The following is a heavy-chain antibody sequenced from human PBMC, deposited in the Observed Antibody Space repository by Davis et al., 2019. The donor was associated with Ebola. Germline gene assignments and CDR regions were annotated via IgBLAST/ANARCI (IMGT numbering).Heavy chain of an antibody. Sequence: PGGSLRLSCAASGISFSNYGMFWVRQAPGKVMEWVAVISPDGSDKNYADSGRGRFTISRDNAKNSLYLQMNSLRDEDTAVYYCARDRVSSYYDSSGYYYSFNRYGMDVWGQGTTVTVSS. CDR3: ARDRVSSYYDSSGYYYSFNRYGMDV. V-gene: IGHV3-30*03. J-gene: IGHJ6*02. CDR1: GISFSNYG. CDR2: ISPDGSDK. D-gene: IGHD3-22*01.